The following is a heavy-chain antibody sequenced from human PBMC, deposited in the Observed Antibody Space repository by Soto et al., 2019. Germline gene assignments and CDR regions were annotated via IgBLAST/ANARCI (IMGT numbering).Heavy chain of an antibody. V-gene: IGHV4-59*08. CDR3: LLITSLVPTYNYF. CDR2: IYYTGIT. J-gene: IGHJ4*01. Sequence: WSVFRHSPGKGLVWIGYIYYTGITNYNPSLKSRVTISVDTSKNQFSLKLSSVTAADTAVYYFLLITSLVPTYNYF. D-gene: IGHD1-26*01.